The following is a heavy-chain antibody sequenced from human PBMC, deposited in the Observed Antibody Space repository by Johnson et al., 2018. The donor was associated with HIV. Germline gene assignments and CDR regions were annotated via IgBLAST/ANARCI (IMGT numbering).Heavy chain of an antibody. J-gene: IGHJ3*02. CDR2: INSDGSST. D-gene: IGHD4-17*01. CDR3: AIGAVRGSFDI. Sequence: VQLVESVGGLVQPGGSLRLSCAASGFSVSSNYMSWVRQAPGKGLEWVSRINSDGSSTSYADSVKGRFTISRDNAKNTLYLQMNSLRAEDTAVYYCAIGAVRGSFDIWGRGTMVTVSS. V-gene: IGHV3-74*02. CDR1: GFSVSSNY.